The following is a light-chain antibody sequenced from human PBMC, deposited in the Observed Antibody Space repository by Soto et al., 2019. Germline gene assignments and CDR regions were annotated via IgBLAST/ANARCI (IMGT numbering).Light chain of an antibody. CDR2: TTD. V-gene: IGLV1-44*01. J-gene: IGLJ2*01. CDR1: SSNIGSNT. CDR3: AAWDDRLNGVV. Sequence: QSVLTQPPSASGTPGQRVSISCSGSSSNIGSNTVHWYQQLPGTAPKLLIFTTDQRASGVPDRFSGSTSGTSASLAISGLQSEDEADYYCAAWDDRLNGVVFGGGTKVTVL.